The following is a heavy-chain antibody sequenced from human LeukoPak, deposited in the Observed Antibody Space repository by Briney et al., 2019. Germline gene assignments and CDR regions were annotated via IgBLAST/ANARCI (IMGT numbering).Heavy chain of an antibody. D-gene: IGHD2/OR15-2a*01. CDR3: AKRGSREYDY. CDR1: GFTFSSYA. CDR2: ISSSGST. V-gene: IGHV3-23*01. J-gene: IGHJ4*02. Sequence: GGSLRLSCAASGFTFSSYAMSWVRQAPGKGLEWVSAISSSGSTYYADSVKGRFTISRDISKNTLYLQMNSLRSEDTAVYYCAKRGSREYDYWGQGALVTVSS.